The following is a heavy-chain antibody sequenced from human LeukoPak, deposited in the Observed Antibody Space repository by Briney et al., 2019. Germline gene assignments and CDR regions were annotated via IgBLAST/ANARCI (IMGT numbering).Heavy chain of an antibody. CDR1: GGSISSSSYY. CDR2: IYYSGST. V-gene: IGHV4-39*07. D-gene: IGHD6-19*01. J-gene: IGHJ4*02. Sequence: SETLSLTCTVSGGSISSSSYYWGWIRQPPGKGLEWIGSIYYSGSTYYNPSLKSRVTISVDTSKNQFSLKLSSVTAADTAVYYCARLTSSGWFNDYWGQGTLVTVSS. CDR3: ARLTSSGWFNDY.